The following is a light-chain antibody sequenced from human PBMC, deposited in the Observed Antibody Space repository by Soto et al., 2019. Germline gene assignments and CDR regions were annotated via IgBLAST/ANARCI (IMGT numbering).Light chain of an antibody. CDR1: SSDIGSYNY. J-gene: IGLJ1*01. CDR3: FSYTTSNSYD. Sequence: QSVLTQPASVSGSPGQSITISCTGTSSDIGSYNYVSWYQHHPGKVPQLMIYDVSNRPSGVSNRFSGSKSGNTASLTISGLHAEDEADYYGFSYTTSNSYDFGTATKVTVL. V-gene: IGLV2-14*03. CDR2: DVS.